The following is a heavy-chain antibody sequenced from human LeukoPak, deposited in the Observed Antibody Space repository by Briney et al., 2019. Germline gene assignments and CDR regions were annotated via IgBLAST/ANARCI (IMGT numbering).Heavy chain of an antibody. CDR1: GYTFTSYG. CDR2: ISAYNGNT. V-gene: IGHV1-18*01. J-gene: IGHJ6*03. D-gene: IGHD3-3*01. CDR3: ARPILGAPSRKTYYYYMDV. Sequence: ASVKVSCKASGYTFTSYGISWVRQAPGQGLEWMGWISAYNGNTNYAQKLQGRVTMTTDTFTSTAYMELRSLRSDDTAVYYCARPILGAPSRKTYYYYMDVWGKGTTVTISS.